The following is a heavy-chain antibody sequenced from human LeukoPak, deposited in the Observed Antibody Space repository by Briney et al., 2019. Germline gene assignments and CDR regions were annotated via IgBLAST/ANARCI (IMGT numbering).Heavy chain of an antibody. CDR2: INHSGST. V-gene: IGHV4-34*01. Sequence: SETLSLTCAVYGGSFSGYYWSWIRQPPGKGLEWIGEINHSGSTNYNPSLKSRVTISVDTSKNQFSLKLSSVTAADTAVYYCAREQLIAARLKRPYYYYYMDVWGKGTTVTVSS. CDR3: AREQLIAARLKRPYYYYYMDV. CDR1: GGSFSGYY. J-gene: IGHJ6*03. D-gene: IGHD6-6*01.